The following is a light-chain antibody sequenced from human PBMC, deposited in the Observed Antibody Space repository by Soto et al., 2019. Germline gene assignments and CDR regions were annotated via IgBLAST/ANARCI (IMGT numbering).Light chain of an antibody. J-gene: IGKJ4*02. V-gene: IGKV1-39*01. CDR3: QQTYSTPFT. CDR2: AAA. Sequence: DIQMTQSPSSLSASVGDRVTITCRARQSISSYLSWYQQKPGKAPRLLIYAAARLQGGVPSRFSGSGSGTDFTLTISSLQPEDFATYYCQQTYSTPFTFGGGTKVEIK. CDR1: QSISSY.